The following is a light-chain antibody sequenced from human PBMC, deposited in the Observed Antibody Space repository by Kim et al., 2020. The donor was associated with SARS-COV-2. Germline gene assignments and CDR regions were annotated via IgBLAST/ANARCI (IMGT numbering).Light chain of an antibody. J-gene: IGLJ1*01. CDR3: QAWDSGTQNYV. Sequence: QSVLTQPLSTSGTPGQRVTISCSGSSSNVGRHFVNWYQQLPGTAPKVFIYNDNQRPSGIPERFSGSNSGNTATLTISGTQAMDEADYYCQAWDSGTQNYVFGTGTKVTVL. CDR2: NDN. V-gene: IGLV1-44*01. CDR1: SSNVGRHF.